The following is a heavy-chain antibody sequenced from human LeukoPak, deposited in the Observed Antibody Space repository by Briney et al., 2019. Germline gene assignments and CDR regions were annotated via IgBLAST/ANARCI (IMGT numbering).Heavy chain of an antibody. Sequence: GGSLRLSCAASGFTLSDYHMNWVRQAPGKGLEWLSSITAISHYIYYAGAVRGRFTISRDNAKNSLYLQMNSLRGEDTAVYYCARSGGPGTYHQLRYNWFDPWGQGTLVTVSS. D-gene: IGHD3-10*01. CDR3: ARSGGPGTYHQLRYNWFDP. CDR2: ITAISHYI. J-gene: IGHJ5*02. V-gene: IGHV3-21*01. CDR1: GFTLSDYH.